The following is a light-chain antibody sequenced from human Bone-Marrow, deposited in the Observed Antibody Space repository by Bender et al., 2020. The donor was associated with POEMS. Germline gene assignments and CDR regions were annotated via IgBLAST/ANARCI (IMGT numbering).Light chain of an antibody. CDR2: DVS. CDR3: AAWEDSLNWSV. Sequence: QSALTQPRSVSASPGQSVTISCTETSSDVGAYDYVSWYQQHPGKVPKLIIYDVSHRPSGVSNRFSGSKSGNTASLTISRLQAGAEADYYCAAWEDSLNWSVFGGGTKLTVL. J-gene: IGLJ3*02. V-gene: IGLV2-14*03. CDR1: SSDVGAYDY.